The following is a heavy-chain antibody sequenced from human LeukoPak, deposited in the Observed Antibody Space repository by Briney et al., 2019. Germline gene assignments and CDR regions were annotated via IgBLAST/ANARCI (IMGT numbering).Heavy chain of an antibody. CDR2: FDPEDGET. CDR3: ATDLTGDYYGSGSYYKGDY. D-gene: IGHD3-10*01. J-gene: IGHJ4*02. CDR1: GYTLTELS. Sequence: ASVKVSCKVSGYTLTELSMHWVRQAPGKGLEWMGGFDPEDGETIYAQKFQGRVTMTEDTSTDTAYMELSSLRSEDTAVYYCATDLTGDYYGSGSYYKGDYWGQGTLVTVSS. V-gene: IGHV1-24*01.